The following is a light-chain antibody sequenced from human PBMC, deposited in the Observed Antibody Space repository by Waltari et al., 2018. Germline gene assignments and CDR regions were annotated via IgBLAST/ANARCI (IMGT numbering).Light chain of an antibody. CDR2: GKN. CDR3: NSRDSSGNHVL. J-gene: IGLJ2*01. CDR1: SLRTYY. Sequence: SSALTQDPAVSVALGQTVRITCQGDSLRTYYASWYQQRPGQAPVLVIYGKNNRPPGIPDRFSGSSSGNTASLTISGAQAEDEADYYCNSRDSSGNHVLFGGGTKLTVL. V-gene: IGLV3-19*01.